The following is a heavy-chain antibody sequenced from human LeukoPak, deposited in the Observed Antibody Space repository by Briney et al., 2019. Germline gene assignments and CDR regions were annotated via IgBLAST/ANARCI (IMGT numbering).Heavy chain of an antibody. CDR1: GITLSNYG. D-gene: IGHD3-10*01. Sequence: GGSLRLSCVVSGITLSNYGMSWVRQAPGKGLEWVSGISERGGSTNYADSVKGRFIISRDTSKNTVYLQMNSLRVEDTAVYFCAKRGVVIRGLLVIGYHTEAYHYDYWGQGTLVTVSS. J-gene: IGHJ4*02. V-gene: IGHV3-23*01. CDR3: AKRGVVIRGLLVIGYHTEAYHYDY. CDR2: ISERGGST.